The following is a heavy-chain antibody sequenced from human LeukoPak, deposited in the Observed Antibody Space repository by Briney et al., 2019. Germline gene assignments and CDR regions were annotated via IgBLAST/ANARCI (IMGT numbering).Heavy chain of an antibody. V-gene: IGHV3-21*01. Sequence: GGSLRLSRAASGFTFSSYSMNWVRQAPGKGLEWVSSISSSSSYIYYADSVKGRFTISRDNAKNSLYLQMNSLRAEDTAVYYCARYCSSINYYYYYMDVWGKGTTVTISS. CDR2: ISSSSSYI. D-gene: IGHD2-2*01. J-gene: IGHJ6*03. CDR3: ARYCSSINYYYYYMDV. CDR1: GFTFSSYS.